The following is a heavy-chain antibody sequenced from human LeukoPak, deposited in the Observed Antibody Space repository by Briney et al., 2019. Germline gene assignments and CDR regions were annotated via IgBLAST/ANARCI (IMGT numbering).Heavy chain of an antibody. J-gene: IGHJ6*03. D-gene: IGHD6-19*01. CDR2: ISAYNGNT. CDR3: ARVRRSGWYPRTYYYYMDV. Sequence: ASVKVSCKASGYSFTSNGISWVRQAPGQGLEWMGWISAYNGNTNYAQKLQGRVTMTTDTSTSTAYMELRSLRSDDTAVCYCARVRRSGWYPRTYYYYMDVWGKGTTVTVSS. CDR1: GYSFTSNG. V-gene: IGHV1-18*04.